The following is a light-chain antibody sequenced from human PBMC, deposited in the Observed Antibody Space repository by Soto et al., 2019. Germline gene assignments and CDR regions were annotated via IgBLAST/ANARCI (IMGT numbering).Light chain of an antibody. V-gene: IGKV1-12*02. CDR2: AAS. Sequence: DIQMTQSPSSVSASIGDRVTITCRASQIIGSWLAWYQQKPGKAPTLLIYAASSLQSGVPSRFSGSGSGTDFPLTSTSLQAEDSATYYCQQANSFPFTFGPGTKVDIK. CDR1: QIIGSW. J-gene: IGKJ3*01. CDR3: QQANSFPFT.